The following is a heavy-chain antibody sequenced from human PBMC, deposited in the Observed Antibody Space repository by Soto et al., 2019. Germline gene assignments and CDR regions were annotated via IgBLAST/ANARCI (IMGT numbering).Heavy chain of an antibody. J-gene: IGHJ4*02. D-gene: IGHD3-10*01. Sequence: EAQLVESGGGLVQPGRSLRLSCVASGFTFDDYAIHWVRQAPGKGLEWVSGISWNGAATGYADSVKGRFTISRDNAKYSLYLQMSSLRTEDTAIYYCANLPLYGSGFDCWGQGTLVTVSS. CDR2: ISWNGAAT. V-gene: IGHV3-9*01. CDR3: ANLPLYGSGFDC. CDR1: GFTFDDYA.